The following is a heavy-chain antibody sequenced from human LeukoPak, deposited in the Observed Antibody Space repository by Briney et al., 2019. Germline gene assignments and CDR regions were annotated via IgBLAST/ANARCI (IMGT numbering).Heavy chain of an antibody. CDR1: GGSISSSSYY. J-gene: IGHJ6*03. Sequence: PSETLSLTCTVSGGSISSSSYYWGWIRQPPGKGLDWIVSIYYSGSTYYNPSLKSRVTISVDTSKNHFSLKLSSVTAADTAVYYCASYGWGSAELPTGGFAYYYYMDVWGKGTTVTVSS. CDR3: ASYGWGSAELPTGGFAYYYYMDV. V-gene: IGHV4-39*07. D-gene: IGHD3-10*01. CDR2: IYYSGST.